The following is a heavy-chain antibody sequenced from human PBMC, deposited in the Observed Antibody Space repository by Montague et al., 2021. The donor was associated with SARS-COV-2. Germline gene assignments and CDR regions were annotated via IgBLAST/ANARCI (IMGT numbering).Heavy chain of an antibody. CDR3: ARGGGYSNYGLDV. J-gene: IGHJ6*02. CDR1: GGSISNYY. D-gene: IGHD3-22*01. V-gene: IGHV4-59*01. Sequence: SETLSLTCTVSGGSISNYYWSWIRQPPGRGLEWIGYIYYSGSTDYSPSLKSRVTISLDTSKNQFSLKVTSVTAADTAVYFRARGGGYSNYGLDVWGPGTTVTVSS. CDR2: IYYSGST.